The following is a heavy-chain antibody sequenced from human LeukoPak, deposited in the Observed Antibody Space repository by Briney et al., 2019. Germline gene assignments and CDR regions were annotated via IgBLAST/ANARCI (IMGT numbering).Heavy chain of an antibody. CDR3: ARVARYFDY. CDR1: GGSISSSSYY. V-gene: IGHV4-39*07. CDR2: IYYSGST. Sequence: SETLSLTCTVSGGSISSSSYYRGWIRQPPGKGLEWIGSIYYSGSTYYNPSLKSRVTISVDTSKNQFSLKLSSVTAADTAVYYCARVARYFDYWGQGTLVTVSS. J-gene: IGHJ4*02.